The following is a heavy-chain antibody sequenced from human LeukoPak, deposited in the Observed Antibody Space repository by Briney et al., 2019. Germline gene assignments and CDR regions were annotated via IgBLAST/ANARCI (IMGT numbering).Heavy chain of an antibody. V-gene: IGHV3-30*18. CDR3: AKEEGS. CDR2: ISYDGSNK. CDR1: GFTFSSYG. Sequence: GSLRLSCAASGFTFSSYGMHWVRQAPGKGLEWVAVISYDGSNKYYADSVKGRFTISRDNSKNTLYLQMNSLRAEDTAVYYCAKEEGSWGQGTLVTVSS. J-gene: IGHJ5*02.